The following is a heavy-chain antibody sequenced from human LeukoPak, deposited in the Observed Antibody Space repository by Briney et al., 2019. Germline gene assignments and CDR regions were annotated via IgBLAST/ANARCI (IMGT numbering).Heavy chain of an antibody. CDR2: IRSKVDSYAT. D-gene: IGHD6-13*01. Sequence: GGSLKLSCAASGFTFNVSPIHWVRQASGKGLVWVGRIRSKVDSYATAYAASVKGRFAISREDSKNTAYLQMNSLRADDTAVYYCAKVYSSSWKGLDVWGQGTTVTVSS. CDR3: AKVYSSSWKGLDV. J-gene: IGHJ6*02. V-gene: IGHV3-73*01. CDR1: GFTFNVSP.